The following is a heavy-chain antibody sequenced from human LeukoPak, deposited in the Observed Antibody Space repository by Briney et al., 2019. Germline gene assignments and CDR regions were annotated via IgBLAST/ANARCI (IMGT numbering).Heavy chain of an antibody. CDR3: ARDFRGYCSGGSCYSYNWFDP. CDR1: GFTVSSNY. Sequence: GGSLRLSCAASGFTVSSNYMSWVRQAPGKGLEWVSVIYSGGSTYYADSAKGRFTISRDNSKNTLYLQMNSLRAEDTAVYYCARDFRGYCSGGSCYSYNWFDPWGQGTLVTVSS. V-gene: IGHV3-53*01. J-gene: IGHJ5*02. D-gene: IGHD2-15*01. CDR2: IYSGGST.